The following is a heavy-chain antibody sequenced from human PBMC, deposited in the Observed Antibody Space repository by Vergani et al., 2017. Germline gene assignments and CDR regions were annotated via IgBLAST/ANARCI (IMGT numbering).Heavy chain of an antibody. CDR1: GFTFSSYG. V-gene: IGHV3-33*01. Sequence: QVQLVESGGGVVQPGRSLRLSCAASGFTFSSYGMHWVRQAPGKGLEWVAVIWYDGSNKYYADSVKGRFTISRDNSKNTLYLQMNSLRAEDTAVYYCARGSGSLLGEVFDYWGQGTLVTVPS. CDR3: ARGSGSLLGEVFDY. D-gene: IGHD1-26*01. J-gene: IGHJ4*02. CDR2: IWYDGSNK.